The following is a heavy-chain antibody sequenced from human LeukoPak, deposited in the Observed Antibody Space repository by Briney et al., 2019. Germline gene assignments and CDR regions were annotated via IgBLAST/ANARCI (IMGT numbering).Heavy chain of an antibody. CDR1: GFTFSSYG. CDR2: ISGSGDST. Sequence: PGGTLRLSCAASGFTFSSYGMSWVRQAPGKGLEWVSAISGSGDSTYYADSVKGRFTISRDNSENTLYLQMNSLRAEDTAVYYCAKDPWDYSGSYYFDYWGQGTLVTVSS. V-gene: IGHV3-23*01. D-gene: IGHD1-26*01. CDR3: AKDPWDYSGSYYFDY. J-gene: IGHJ4*02.